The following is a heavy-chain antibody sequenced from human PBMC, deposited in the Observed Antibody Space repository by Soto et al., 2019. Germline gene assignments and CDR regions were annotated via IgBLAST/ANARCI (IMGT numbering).Heavy chain of an antibody. Sequence: QVQRVQSGAEVKKPGSSVKVSCKASGGTFSSYAISWVRQAPGQGLEWMGGIIPIFGTANYAQKFQGRVTITADKSTSTAYMELSSLRSEDTAVYYCASGITAGTTAYYYYGMDVWGQGATVTVSS. V-gene: IGHV1-69*06. D-gene: IGHD1-1*01. CDR1: GGTFSSYA. CDR3: ASGITAGTTAYYYYGMDV. CDR2: IIPIFGTA. J-gene: IGHJ6*02.